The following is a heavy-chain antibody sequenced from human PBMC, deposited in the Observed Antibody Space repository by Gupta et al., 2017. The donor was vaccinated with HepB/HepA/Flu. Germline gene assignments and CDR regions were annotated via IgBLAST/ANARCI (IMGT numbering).Heavy chain of an antibody. Sequence: QVQLVVSGGGVVQPGGSLRLSCSASGFTFSSYGRHWVRQAPGKGLEWVAVISYDGSNKYYADSVKGRFTISRDNSKNTLYLQMNSLRAEDTAVYYCAKEGARWGYQLLLGGMDVWGQGTTVTVSS. J-gene: IGHJ6*02. V-gene: IGHV3-30*18. CDR2: ISYDGSNK. D-gene: IGHD2-2*01. CDR1: GFTFSSYG. CDR3: AKEGARWGYQLLLGGMDV.